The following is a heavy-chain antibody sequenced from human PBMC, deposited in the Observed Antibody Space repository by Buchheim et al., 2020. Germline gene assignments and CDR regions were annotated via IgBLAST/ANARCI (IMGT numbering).Heavy chain of an antibody. V-gene: IGHV3-30*18. Sequence: QVQLVESGGGVVQPGRSLRLSCAASGFTFSRYHMHWVRQVPGKGLEWLAVISYDGSHKYYADSVKGRFTISRDNSKNTLYLQMNSLRAEDTAVYYCAKDRSYCSGGSCPNYFDYWGQGTL. J-gene: IGHJ4*02. CDR1: GFTFSRYH. CDR2: ISYDGSHK. D-gene: IGHD2-15*01. CDR3: AKDRSYCSGGSCPNYFDY.